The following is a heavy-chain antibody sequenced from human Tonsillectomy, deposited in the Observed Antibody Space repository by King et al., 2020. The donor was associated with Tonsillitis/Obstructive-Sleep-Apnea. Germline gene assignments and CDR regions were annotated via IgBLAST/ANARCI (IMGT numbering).Heavy chain of an antibody. V-gene: IGHV3-30*04. D-gene: IGHD3-10*01. CDR2: ISYDGSNK. J-gene: IGHJ4*02. Sequence: VQLVESGGGVVQPGRSLRLSCAASGFTFSNYAVHWVRQAPGKGLEWVAVISYDGSNKYYADSVKGRFTLSRDNSKNTLYLQMSSLRVEDTAVYYCARVGFGEFQLDYWDQGTPGHRLL. CDR3: ARVGFGEFQLDY. CDR1: GFTFSNYA.